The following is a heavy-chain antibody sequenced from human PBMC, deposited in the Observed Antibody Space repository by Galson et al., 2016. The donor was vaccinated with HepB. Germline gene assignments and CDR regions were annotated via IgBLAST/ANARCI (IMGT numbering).Heavy chain of an antibody. Sequence: LRLSCAASGFTFNSFAMHWVRQAPGKGLEWVALISYDGGNKYYADSVQGRFTISRDNSKNTLYLQMYSLRAEDTALYYCARDMFSPGIPDYWGQGTLVTVSS. V-gene: IGHV3-30*04. CDR3: ARDMFSPGIPDY. CDR1: GFTFNSFA. D-gene: IGHD1-1*01. J-gene: IGHJ4*02. CDR2: ISYDGGNK.